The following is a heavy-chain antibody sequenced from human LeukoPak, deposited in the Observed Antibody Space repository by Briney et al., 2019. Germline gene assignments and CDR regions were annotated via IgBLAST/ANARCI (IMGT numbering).Heavy chain of an antibody. D-gene: IGHD6-6*01. CDR3: ARIAARGYYYYMDV. Sequence: SETLSLTCTVSGGSISSYYWSWIRQPAGKGLDWIGRIYTSGSTNYNPSLKSRVTMSVDTSKNQFSLKLSSVTAADTAVYYCARIAARGYYYYMDVWGKGTTVTVSS. CDR1: GGSISSYY. J-gene: IGHJ6*03. V-gene: IGHV4-4*07. CDR2: IYTSGST.